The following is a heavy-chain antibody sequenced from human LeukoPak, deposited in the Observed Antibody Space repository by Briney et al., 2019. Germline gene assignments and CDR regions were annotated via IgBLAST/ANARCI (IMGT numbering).Heavy chain of an antibody. J-gene: IGHJ4*02. Sequence: ASVKVSCKASGYTFTSNGITWVRQAPGQGLEWLGWINTYNGNTNYAQKLQGRVTMTTDTSTSTVYMELRSLRSDDTAVYYCARGGTTRWYDYWGQGTLVTVSS. CDR3: ARGGTTRWYDY. V-gene: IGHV1-18*01. CDR1: GYTFTSNG. D-gene: IGHD4-23*01. CDR2: INTYNGNT.